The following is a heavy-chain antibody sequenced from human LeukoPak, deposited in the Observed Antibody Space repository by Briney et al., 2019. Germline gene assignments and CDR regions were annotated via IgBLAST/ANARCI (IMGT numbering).Heavy chain of an antibody. V-gene: IGHV3-33*01. D-gene: IGHD3-16*02. CDR2: IWYDGSNK. CDR3: ARDAAYYDYVWGSYRADPFDY. CDR1: GFTFSSYG. Sequence: GGSLRLSCAASGFTFSSYGMHWVRQAPGKGLEWVAVIWYDGSNKYYADSVKGRFTISRDNSKNTLYLQMNSLRAEDTAVYYCARDAAYYDYVWGSYRADPFDYWGQGTLVTVSS. J-gene: IGHJ4*02.